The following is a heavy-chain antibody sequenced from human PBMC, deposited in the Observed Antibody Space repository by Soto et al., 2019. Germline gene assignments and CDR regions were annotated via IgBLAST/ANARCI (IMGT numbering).Heavy chain of an antibody. D-gene: IGHD2-15*01. Sequence: ETPFLPSTVSGGSISSYYWSWIRQPPGKGLEWIGSIYYSGSTYYNPSLKSRVTISVDTSKNQFSLKLSSVTAADTAVYYCARETSAVVGRTNHDMDVVGQGTRVTVSS. CDR2: IYYSGST. CDR3: ARETSAVVGRTNHDMDV. V-gene: IGHV4-59*12. CDR1: GGSISSYY. J-gene: IGHJ6*02.